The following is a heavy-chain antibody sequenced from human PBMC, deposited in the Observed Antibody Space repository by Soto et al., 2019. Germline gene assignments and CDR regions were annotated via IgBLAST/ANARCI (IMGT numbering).Heavy chain of an antibody. D-gene: IGHD3-9*01. CDR1: GGSITSGDYY. Sequence: QVQLQESGPGLVKPSQTLSLTCTVSGGSITSGDYYWSWIRQPPGKCLEWFVYIYYSGLTYYNPFLKIRVTISIYTSNNQFSRKLSSVTAADTAVYYCVKSRRRLRDVDGRSDAFDIWGQGTMVTVAS. J-gene: IGHJ3*02. CDR2: IYYSGLT. V-gene: IGHV4-30-4*01. CDR3: VKSRRRLRDVDGRSDAFDI.